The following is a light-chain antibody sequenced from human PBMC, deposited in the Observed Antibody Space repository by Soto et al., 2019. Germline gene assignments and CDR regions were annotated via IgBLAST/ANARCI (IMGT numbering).Light chain of an antibody. Sequence: EIVLTQSPATLSLSPGERATLSCRASQSVSSYLAWYQQKPGQGPRILIYDASNRAAGIPARFSGSGSGTDFTLTISSLEPEDFAVYYCQQRSNWPQITFGQGTRLEIK. V-gene: IGKV3-11*01. CDR3: QQRSNWPQIT. J-gene: IGKJ5*01. CDR2: DAS. CDR1: QSVSSY.